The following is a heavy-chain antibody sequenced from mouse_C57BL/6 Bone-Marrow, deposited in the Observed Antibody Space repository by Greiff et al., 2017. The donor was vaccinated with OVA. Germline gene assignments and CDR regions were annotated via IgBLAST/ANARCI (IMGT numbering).Heavy chain of an antibody. D-gene: IGHD1-1*01. Sequence: EVMLVESGGGLVQPGGSLSLSCAASGFTFTDYYMSWVRQPPGKALEWLGFIRNKANGYTTEYNASVKGRFTISRDNSQSILYLQMNALRAEDSATYYCARYYYGSSSYWYFDFWGTGTAVTVSS. CDR1: GFTFTDYY. CDR3: ARYYYGSSSYWYFDF. V-gene: IGHV7-3*01. CDR2: IRNKANGYTT. J-gene: IGHJ1*03.